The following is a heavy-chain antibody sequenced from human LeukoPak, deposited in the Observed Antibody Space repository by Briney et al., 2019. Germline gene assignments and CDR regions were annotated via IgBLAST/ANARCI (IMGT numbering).Heavy chain of an antibody. CDR3: AKAYGSGSYEYRLDY. V-gene: IGHV3-30*18. Sequence: GGAPRLSCAASGFTFSSYGMHWGRQAPGKGLEWVAVISYDGSNKYYADSVKGRFTISRDNSKNTLYLQMNSLRAEDTAVYYCAKAYGSGSYEYRLDYWGQGTLVTVSS. J-gene: IGHJ4*02. D-gene: IGHD3-10*01. CDR1: GFTFSSYG. CDR2: ISYDGSNK.